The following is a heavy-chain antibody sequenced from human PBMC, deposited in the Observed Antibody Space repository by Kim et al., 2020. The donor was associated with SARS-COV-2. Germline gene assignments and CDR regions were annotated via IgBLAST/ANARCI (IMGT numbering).Heavy chain of an antibody. CDR1: GFTFSSYA. D-gene: IGHD3-10*01. CDR2: ISYDGSNK. Sequence: GRSLRLSCAASGFTFSSYAMHWVRQAPGKGLEWVAVISYDGSNKYYADSVKGRFTISRDNSKNTLYLQMNSLRAEDTAVYYCAVLSSGSPKGFDYWGQGTLVTVSS. V-gene: IGHV3-30*04. J-gene: IGHJ4*02. CDR3: AVLSSGSPKGFDY.